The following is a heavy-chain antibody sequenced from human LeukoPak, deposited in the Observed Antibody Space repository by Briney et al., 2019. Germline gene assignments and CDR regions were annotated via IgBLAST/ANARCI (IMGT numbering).Heavy chain of an antibody. Sequence: PGGSLRLSCAASGFTFSSYSMNWVRQAPGKGLEWVSSISSSSSYIYYADSVKGRFTISRDNAKNSVYLQMNSLRAEDTAVYYCARIWDGYSGSDYWGQGTLVTVSS. D-gene: IGHD1-26*01. J-gene: IGHJ4*02. CDR1: GFTFSSYS. V-gene: IGHV3-21*01. CDR2: ISSSSSYI. CDR3: ARIWDGYSGSDY.